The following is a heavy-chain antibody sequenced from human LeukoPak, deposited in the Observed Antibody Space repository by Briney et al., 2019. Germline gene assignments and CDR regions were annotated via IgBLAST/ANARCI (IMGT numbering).Heavy chain of an antibody. Sequence: GGSLRLSCAVSGITFSSYWMSWVRQAPGKGLEWVANIKQDGSEKYYVDSVKGRFTISRDNAKNSLYLQMSSLRAEDTAVYYCARVGFGELSDWGQGTLVTVSS. CDR3: ARVGFGELSD. V-gene: IGHV3-7*01. CDR2: IKQDGSEK. CDR1: GITFSSYW. D-gene: IGHD3-10*01. J-gene: IGHJ4*02.